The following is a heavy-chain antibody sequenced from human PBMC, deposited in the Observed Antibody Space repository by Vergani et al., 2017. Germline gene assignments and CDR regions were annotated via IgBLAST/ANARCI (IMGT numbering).Heavy chain of an antibody. CDR2: IHTGGST. Sequence: QVKLQESGPGLLKPSQTLSLTCTVSGESIRSGSHYWSWIRQPAGKGPEWIGHIHTGGSTDLNPSFKSRVSISVDTSKSQFSLKLNSVTAADTAVYYCARGRGDNWYFDLWGRGTLVTVSS. CDR1: GESIRSGSHY. V-gene: IGHV4-61*02. D-gene: IGHD3-10*01. CDR3: ARGRGDNWYFDL. J-gene: IGHJ2*01.